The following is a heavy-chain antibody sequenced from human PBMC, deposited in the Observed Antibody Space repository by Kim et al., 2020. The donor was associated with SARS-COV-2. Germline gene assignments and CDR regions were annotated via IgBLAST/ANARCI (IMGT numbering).Heavy chain of an antibody. CDR2: ISQDGSIA. CDR3: AREAYRERGVPDV. J-gene: IGHJ6*04. V-gene: IGHV3-7*01. Sequence: GGSLRLSCTGSGFTFSRYWMNWVRQAPGKGLEWVACISQDGSIAFYVDSVDGRFTISRDNAQNAGYLEMSSPRSEDTGVYYCAREAYRERGVPDVWGKETTVIVSS. D-gene: IGHD1-1*01. CDR1: GFTFSRYW.